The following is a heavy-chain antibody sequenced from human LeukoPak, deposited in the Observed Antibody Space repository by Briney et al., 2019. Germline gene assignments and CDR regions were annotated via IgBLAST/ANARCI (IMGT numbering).Heavy chain of an antibody. CDR1: GFTFSSYG. Sequence: GGSLRLSCAASGFTFSSYGIHWVRQAPGKGLEWVAFIRYDGSNKYYADSVKGRFTISRDNSKNTLYLQMNSLRAEDTAVYYCAKEGYDFWSGYQEGEPFDYWGQGTLVTVSS. D-gene: IGHD3-3*01. CDR3: AKEGYDFWSGYQEGEPFDY. V-gene: IGHV3-30*02. CDR2: IRYDGSNK. J-gene: IGHJ4*02.